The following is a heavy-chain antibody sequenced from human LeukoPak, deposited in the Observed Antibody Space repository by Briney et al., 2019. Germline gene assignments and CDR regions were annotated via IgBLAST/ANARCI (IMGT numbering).Heavy chain of an antibody. D-gene: IGHD3-22*01. CDR2: ISGSGGST. CDR1: GFTFSSYA. Sequence: PGGSLRLSCAASGFTFSSYAMSWVRQAPGKGLEWVSAISGSGGSTYYPDSVKGRFTISRDNSKNTLYLQMNSLRAEDTAVYYCAKYDSSGDWFDPWGQGTLVTVSS. V-gene: IGHV3-23*01. CDR3: AKYDSSGDWFDP. J-gene: IGHJ5*02.